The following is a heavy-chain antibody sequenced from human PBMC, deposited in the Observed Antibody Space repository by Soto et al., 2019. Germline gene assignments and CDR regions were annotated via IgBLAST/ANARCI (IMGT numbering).Heavy chain of an antibody. V-gene: IGHV2-5*01. J-gene: IGHJ4*02. CDR1: GFSLSTSGVG. D-gene: IGHD6-13*01. CDR2: IYWNDDK. CDR3: AHFVSSWYGTLYFDY. Sequence: SGPTLVNPTQTLTLTCTFSGFSLSTSGVGVGWIRQPPGKALEWLALIYWNDDKRYSPSLKSRLTITKDTSKNQVVLTMTNMDPVDTATYYCAHFVSSWYGTLYFDYWGQGTLVTVSS.